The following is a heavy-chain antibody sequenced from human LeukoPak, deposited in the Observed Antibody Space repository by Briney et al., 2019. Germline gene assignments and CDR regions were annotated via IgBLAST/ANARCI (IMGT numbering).Heavy chain of an antibody. Sequence: GGSLRLSCAASGFTFSSYWMHWVRQAPGKGLVWVSRINNDGSSTNYADSVKGRFTISRDNAKNTLYLQMNSLRAVDTAVYYCARDCSSTSCYRSGLDPWGQGTLVTVSS. V-gene: IGHV3-74*01. CDR1: GFTFSSYW. J-gene: IGHJ5*02. CDR3: ARDCSSTSCYRSGLDP. CDR2: INNDGSST. D-gene: IGHD2-2*01.